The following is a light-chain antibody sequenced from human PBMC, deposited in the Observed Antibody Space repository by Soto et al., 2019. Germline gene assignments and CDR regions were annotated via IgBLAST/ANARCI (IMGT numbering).Light chain of an antibody. Sequence: EIVLTQSPATLSLSPGERATLSCRASQSVSSYLAWYQQKPGQPPRLLIYDASNRATGIPGRFSGSESGTDFTLTISRLEPEDFAVYYCQQRGNWPLTFGGGTKVEIK. CDR3: QQRGNWPLT. CDR1: QSVSSY. CDR2: DAS. J-gene: IGKJ4*01. V-gene: IGKV3-11*01.